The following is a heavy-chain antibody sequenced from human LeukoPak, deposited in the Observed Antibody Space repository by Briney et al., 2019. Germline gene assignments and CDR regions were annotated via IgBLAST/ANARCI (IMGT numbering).Heavy chain of an antibody. CDR1: GFTLSSYW. CDR2: INSDGSST. V-gene: IGHV3-74*01. D-gene: IGHD3-10*01. CDR3: ARVRGESRRWFDP. J-gene: IGHJ5*02. Sequence: GGSLRLSCAASGFTLSSYWMHWVRQDPGKGLVWVAHINSDGSSTNYADSVKGRFTISRDNAKNMLYLQMSSLRADDTAVYYCARVRGESRRWFDPWGQGTLVTVSS.